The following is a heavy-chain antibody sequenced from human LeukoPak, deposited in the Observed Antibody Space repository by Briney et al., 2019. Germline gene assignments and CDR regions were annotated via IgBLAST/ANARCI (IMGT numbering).Heavy chain of an antibody. Sequence: ASVKVSCKASGYTFTSYAMNWVRQAPGQGLEWMGWINTNTGNPTYAQGFTGRFVFSLDTSVSTAYLQISSLKAEDTAVYYCARVRPRDYYDSNLHPYYFDYWGQGTLVTVSS. CDR3: ARVRPRDYYDSNLHPYYFDY. J-gene: IGHJ4*02. CDR2: INTNTGNP. V-gene: IGHV7-4-1*02. CDR1: GYTFTSYA. D-gene: IGHD3-22*01.